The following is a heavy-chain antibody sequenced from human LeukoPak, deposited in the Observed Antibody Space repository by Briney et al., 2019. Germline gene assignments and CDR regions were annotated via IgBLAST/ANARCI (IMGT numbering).Heavy chain of an antibody. D-gene: IGHD1-26*01. CDR3: AKNSGSTAL. CDR1: GFTFSNYG. J-gene: IGHJ4*02. CDR2: ISYDGSNK. Sequence: GGSLRLSCAASGFTFSNYGMHWVRQAPGKGLEWVSVISYDGSNKYYADSVKGRFTISRDNSKNTLYLQMNSLRAEDTAMYYCAKNSGSTALWGQGTVVTVSS. V-gene: IGHV3-30*18.